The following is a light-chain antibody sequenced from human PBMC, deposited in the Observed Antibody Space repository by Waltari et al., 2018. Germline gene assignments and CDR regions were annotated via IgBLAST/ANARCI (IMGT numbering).Light chain of an antibody. V-gene: IGLV1-44*01. CDR2: RDN. CDR3: AAWDDSLNVI. J-gene: IGLJ2*01. Sequence: QSVLTQPPSASGTPGQRVTISCSGSNSTIGSTILTWYSLRPGLAPKLLIYRDNQRPSGVPDRFSGSRSGNSASLAISGLQSEDEADYYCAAWDDSLNVIFGGGTKLTVL. CDR1: NSTIGSTI.